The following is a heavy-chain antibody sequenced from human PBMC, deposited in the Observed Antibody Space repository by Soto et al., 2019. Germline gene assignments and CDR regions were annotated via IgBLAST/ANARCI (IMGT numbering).Heavy chain of an antibody. CDR1: GFTFSSYS. Sequence: NPGGSLRLSCAASGFTFSSYSMNWVRQAPGKGLEWVSSISSSSSYIYYADSVKGRFTISRDNAKNSLYLQMNSLRAEDTAVYYCARDGAGYDFWSGYRLGYYGMDVWG. CDR3: ARDGAGYDFWSGYRLGYYGMDV. J-gene: IGHJ6*02. CDR2: ISSSSSYI. V-gene: IGHV3-21*01. D-gene: IGHD3-3*01.